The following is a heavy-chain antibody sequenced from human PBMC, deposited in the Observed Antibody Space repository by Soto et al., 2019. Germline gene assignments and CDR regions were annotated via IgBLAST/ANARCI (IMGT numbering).Heavy chain of an antibody. J-gene: IGHJ6*02. CDR2: IYGDDFDI. CDR1: GYSFTNYW. V-gene: IGHV5-51*01. CDR3: ARHVDYYYGMDV. Sequence: PGESLKISCKASGYSFTNYWIGWVRQVPGKGLEWMAIIYGDDFDIRYSPSFECHVTVSLEKSIPPASLKWSSLKASDTAIYYCARHVDYYYGMDVWGQGTTVTVSS.